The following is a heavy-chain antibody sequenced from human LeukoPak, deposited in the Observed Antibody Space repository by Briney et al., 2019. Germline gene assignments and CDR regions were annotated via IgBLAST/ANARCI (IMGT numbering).Heavy chain of an antibody. CDR1: GFTFSSYA. Sequence: GGSLRLSCAASGFTFSSYAMSWVRQAPGKGLEWVSAISGSGGSTYYADSVKGRFTISRDNSKNTLYLQMNSLRAEDTAVYYSAKDPLLVRGFDYWGQGTLVTVSS. J-gene: IGHJ4*02. CDR3: AKDPLLVRGFDY. CDR2: ISGSGGST. D-gene: IGHD3-10*01. V-gene: IGHV3-23*01.